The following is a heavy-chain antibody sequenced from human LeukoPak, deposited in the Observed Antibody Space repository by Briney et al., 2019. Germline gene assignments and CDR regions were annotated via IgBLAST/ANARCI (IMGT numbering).Heavy chain of an antibody. J-gene: IGHJ4*02. CDR3: AGTETSGYCSGGSCYPHPRVGPYYFDY. D-gene: IGHD2-15*01. V-gene: IGHV4-34*01. CDR2: INHSGST. Sequence: SETLSLTCAVYGGSFSGYYWSWIRQPPGKGLEWIGEINHSGSTNYNPSLKSRVTISVDTSKNQFSLKLSSVTAADTAVYYCAGTETSGYCSGGSCYPHPRVGPYYFDYWGQGTLVTVSS. CDR1: GGSFSGYY.